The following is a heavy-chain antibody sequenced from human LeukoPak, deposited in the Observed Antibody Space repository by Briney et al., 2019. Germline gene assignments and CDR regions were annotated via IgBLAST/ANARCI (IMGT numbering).Heavy chain of an antibody. Sequence: GGSLRLSCAASGFTFSSYSMNWVRQAPGKGLEWVSSISSSSSYIYYADSVKGRFTISRDNAKNSLYLQMNSLRAEDTAVYYCARDRGSSSWYPGDYWGQGTLVTVSS. V-gene: IGHV3-21*01. CDR1: GFTFSSYS. J-gene: IGHJ4*02. CDR2: ISSSSSYI. CDR3: ARDRGSSSWYPGDY. D-gene: IGHD6-13*01.